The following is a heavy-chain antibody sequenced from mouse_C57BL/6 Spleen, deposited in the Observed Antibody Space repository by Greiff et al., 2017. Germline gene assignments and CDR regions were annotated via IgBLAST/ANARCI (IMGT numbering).Heavy chain of an antibody. J-gene: IGHJ4*01. V-gene: IGHV14-3*01. CDR3: AARKAYDMDY. Sequence: EVQLQESVAELVRPGASVKLSCTASGFNIKNTYMHWVKQRPEQGLEWIGRIDPANGNTKYAPKFQGKATMTADPSSNPAYLQLSSLTSEDTAIXYCAARKAYDMDYWGQGTSVTVSS. CDR1: GFNIKNTY. CDR2: IDPANGNT.